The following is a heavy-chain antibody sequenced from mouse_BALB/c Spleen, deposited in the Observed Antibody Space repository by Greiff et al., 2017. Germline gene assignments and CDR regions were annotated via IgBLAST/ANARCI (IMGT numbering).Heavy chain of an antibody. CDR2: IDPETGGT. D-gene: IGHD2-3*01. Sequence: VQLQQSGAELVRPGASVTLSCKASGYTFTDYEMHWVKQTPVHGLEWIGAIDPETGGTAYNQKFKGKATLTADKSSSTAYMGLRSLTSEDSAVYYCTRGGWFLAYWGQGTLVTVSA. CDR3: TRGGWFLAY. CDR1: GYTFTDYE. J-gene: IGHJ3*01. V-gene: IGHV1-15*01.